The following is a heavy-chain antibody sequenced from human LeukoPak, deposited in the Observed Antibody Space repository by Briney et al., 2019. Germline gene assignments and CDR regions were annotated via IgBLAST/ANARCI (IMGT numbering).Heavy chain of an antibody. J-gene: IGHJ5*02. D-gene: IGHD5-24*01. V-gene: IGHV4-61*02. CDR2: IYTSGST. CDR1: GGSISSGSYY. Sequence: PSETLSLTCTVSGGSISSGSYYWSWIRQPAGKGLEWIGRIYTSGSTNYNPSLKSRVTISVDTSKNQFSLKLSSVTAADTAVYYCARGGSDGYNFYWFDPWGQGTLVTVSS. CDR3: ARGGSDGYNFYWFDP.